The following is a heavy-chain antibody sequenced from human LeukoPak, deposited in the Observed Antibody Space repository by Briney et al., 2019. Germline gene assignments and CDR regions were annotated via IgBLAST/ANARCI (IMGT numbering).Heavy chain of an antibody. J-gene: IGHJ4*02. CDR2: ISSSSSYI. V-gene: IGHV3-21*01. CDR3: GSGSSFDY. Sequence: PGGSLRLSCAASGFTFDDYTMHWVRQAPGKGLEWVSSISSSSSYIYYADSVKGRFTISRDNAKNSLYLQMNSLRAEDTAVYYCGSGSSFDYWGQGTLVTVSS. D-gene: IGHD1-26*01. CDR1: GFTFDDYT.